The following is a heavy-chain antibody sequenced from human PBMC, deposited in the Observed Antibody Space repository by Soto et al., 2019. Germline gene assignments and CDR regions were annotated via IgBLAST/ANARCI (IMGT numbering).Heavy chain of an antibody. D-gene: IGHD3-16*01. J-gene: IGHJ6*01. V-gene: IGHV1-69*01. CDR2: SIPIFRTA. Sequence: QVQLVQSGAEVKKPGSSVKVSCTASGGTFSIYSINWVRQAPGQGLEWMGGSIPIFRTANYAQKFQGRVTIPADESTSTVYMELSSLRSEDTSVYYCARWGQHRKASYYYDMDVWDQGATVIVSS. CDR3: ARWGQHRKASYYYDMDV. CDR1: GGTFSIYS.